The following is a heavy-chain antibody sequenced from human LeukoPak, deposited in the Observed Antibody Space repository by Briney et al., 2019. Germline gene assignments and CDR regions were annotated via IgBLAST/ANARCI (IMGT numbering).Heavy chain of an antibody. CDR3: ATTPPRTYNESGVYSPVGGAY. Sequence: GGSLRLSCAASGFTFSTYWMSWVRQAPGKGLKWVANIKRDGSEKYYVDSVKGRFTISRDNAKNSLYLQMNSLRAEDTAVYYCATTPPRTYNESGVYSPVGGAYWGQRTLVTVSS. CDR1: GFTFSTYW. J-gene: IGHJ4*02. V-gene: IGHV3-7*01. D-gene: IGHD2-15*01. CDR2: IKRDGSEK.